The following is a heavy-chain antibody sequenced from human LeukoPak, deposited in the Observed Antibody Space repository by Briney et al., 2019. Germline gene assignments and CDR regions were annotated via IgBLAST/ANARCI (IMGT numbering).Heavy chain of an antibody. CDR1: GYSFTNYW. D-gene: IGHD3-10*01. Sequence: GESLKISCKGSGYSFTNYWIGWVRQMPGKGLEWMGIIYPGDSDTRYSPSFQGPVTISADKSISTAYLQWSSLKASDTAMYYCARLIHSGSYSKGFDPWGQGTLVTVSS. CDR3: ARLIHSGSYSKGFDP. V-gene: IGHV5-51*01. CDR2: IYPGDSDT. J-gene: IGHJ5*02.